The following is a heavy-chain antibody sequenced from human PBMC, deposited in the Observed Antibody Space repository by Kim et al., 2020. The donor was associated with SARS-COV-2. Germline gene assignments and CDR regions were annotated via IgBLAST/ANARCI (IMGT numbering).Heavy chain of an antibody. Sequence: GGSLRLSCAASGFTFSDYYMSWIRQAPGKGLEWVSYISSSSSYTNYADSVKGRFTISRDNAKNSLYLQMNSLRAEDTAVYYCARDRGDLLWFGELFDYWGQGTLVTVSS. V-gene: IGHV3-11*05. CDR2: ISSSSSYT. D-gene: IGHD3-10*01. CDR1: GFTFSDYY. CDR3: ARDRGDLLWFGELFDY. J-gene: IGHJ4*02.